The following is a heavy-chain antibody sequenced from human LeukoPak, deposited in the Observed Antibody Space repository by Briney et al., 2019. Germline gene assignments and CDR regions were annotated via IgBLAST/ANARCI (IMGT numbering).Heavy chain of an antibody. J-gene: IGHJ3*02. V-gene: IGHV4-34*01. Sequence: NASETLSLTCAVYGGSFSGYYWSWIRQPPGKGLEWIGEINHSGSTNYNPSLKSRVTISVDTSKNQFSLKLSSVTAADTAVYYCARRRFGIQGAFDIWGQGTMVTVSS. CDR1: GGSFSGYY. CDR3: ARRRFGIQGAFDI. D-gene: IGHD3-10*01. CDR2: INHSGST.